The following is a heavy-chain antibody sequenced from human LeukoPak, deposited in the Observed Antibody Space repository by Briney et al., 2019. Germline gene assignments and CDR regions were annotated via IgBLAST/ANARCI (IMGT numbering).Heavy chain of an antibody. CDR1: GFTFSSYG. J-gene: IGHJ4*02. CDR2: ISGSGGST. Sequence: GGSLRLSCAASGFTFSSYGMSWVRQAPGKGLEWVSAISGSGGSTYYADSVRGRFTISRDNSKNTLYLQMDSLRAEDTAVYYCATPPTVTRNYWGQGTLVTVSS. D-gene: IGHD4-17*01. CDR3: ATPPTVTRNY. V-gene: IGHV3-23*01.